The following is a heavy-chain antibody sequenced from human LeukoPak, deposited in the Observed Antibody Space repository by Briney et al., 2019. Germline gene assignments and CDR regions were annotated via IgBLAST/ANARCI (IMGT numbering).Heavy chain of an antibody. Sequence: ASVKVSCKASGYTFTSYYMHWVRQAPGQGLEWMGIINPSGGSTSYAQKFQGRVTMTRDTSTSTVYMELSSLRSEDTAVYYCAREYLSKYSSTSCYRGYCGGDSDAFDIWGQGTMVTVSS. J-gene: IGHJ3*02. D-gene: IGHD2-2*01. CDR2: INPSGGST. V-gene: IGHV1-46*01. CDR1: GYTFTSYY. CDR3: AREYLSKYSSTSCYRGYCGGDSDAFDI.